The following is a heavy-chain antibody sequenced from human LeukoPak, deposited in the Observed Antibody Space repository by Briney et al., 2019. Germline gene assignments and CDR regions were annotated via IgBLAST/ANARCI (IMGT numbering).Heavy chain of an antibody. CDR2: IDRSSSYI. J-gene: IGHJ5*02. Sequence: PGGSLRLSCEASGFSSSAHTMNCVRQAPGKGLEWVSSIDRSSSYIYYADSMKGRFSISRDNAKNSLYLQMSSLRAEDTAVYYCAREEQGAWYWFDLWGQGTLVTVSS. D-gene: IGHD6-19*01. V-gene: IGHV3-21*01. CDR3: AREEQGAWYWFDL. CDR1: GFSSSAHT.